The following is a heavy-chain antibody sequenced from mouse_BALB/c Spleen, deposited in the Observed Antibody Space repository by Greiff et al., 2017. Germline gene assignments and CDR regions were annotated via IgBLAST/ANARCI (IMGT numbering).Heavy chain of an antibody. CDR2: ISSGSSTI. V-gene: IGHV5-17*02. CDR3: AGGYHAMDY. J-gene: IGHJ4*01. CDR1: GFTFSSFG. Sequence: EVKVVESGGGLVQPGGSRKLSCAASGFTFSSFGMHWVRQAPEKGLEWVAYISSGSSTIYYADTVKGRFTISRDNPKNTLFLQMTSLRSEDTAMYYCAGGYHAMDYWGQGTSVTVSS.